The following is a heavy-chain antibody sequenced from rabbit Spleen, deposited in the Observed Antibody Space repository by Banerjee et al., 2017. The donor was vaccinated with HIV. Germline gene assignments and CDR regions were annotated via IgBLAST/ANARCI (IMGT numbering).Heavy chain of an antibody. CDR3: ARDTASSFSSYGMDL. CDR2: IDAGSSGFT. Sequence: QEQLVESGGGLVKPGASLTLTCIASGVSFSDDSYMCWVRQAPGKGLEWVVCIDAGSSGFTYFANWAKGRFTISKTSSTTVTLQMTSLTAADTATYFCARDTASSFSSYGMDLWGPGTL. J-gene: IGHJ6*01. D-gene: IGHD8-1*01. CDR1: GVSFSDDSY. V-gene: IGHV1S45*01.